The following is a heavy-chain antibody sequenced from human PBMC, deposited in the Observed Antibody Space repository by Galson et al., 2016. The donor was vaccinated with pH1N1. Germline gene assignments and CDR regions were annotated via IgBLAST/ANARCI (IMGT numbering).Heavy chain of an antibody. Sequence: QSGAEVKKPGESLKISCKASGSSFTSQWIAWVRQVPGKGLEWVGVVNPGGSTIRYSPSFQGRVTISTDKSITTAYLQWISLRASDTATYYCARQYDFGDYRVAAFDFWGQGTVVIVSS. V-gene: IGHV5-51*03. J-gene: IGHJ3*01. CDR3: ARQYDFGDYRVAAFDF. CDR2: VNPGGSTI. CDR1: GSSFTSQW. D-gene: IGHD4-17*01.